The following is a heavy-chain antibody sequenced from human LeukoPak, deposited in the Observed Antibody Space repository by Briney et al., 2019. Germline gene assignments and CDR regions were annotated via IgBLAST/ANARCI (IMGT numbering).Heavy chain of an antibody. J-gene: IGHJ4*02. Sequence: ASVKVSCKTSGYTFTSYNINWVRQAPGQGLEWMGWISAYSGNTNYAQKLRGRVTMTTDTSTNTAYMDLRGLISDDTAVYYCARDRGIVGAKPIFDNWGQGTLVTVSS. V-gene: IGHV1-18*01. D-gene: IGHD1-26*01. CDR2: ISAYSGNT. CDR1: GYTFTSYN. CDR3: ARDRGIVGAKPIFDN.